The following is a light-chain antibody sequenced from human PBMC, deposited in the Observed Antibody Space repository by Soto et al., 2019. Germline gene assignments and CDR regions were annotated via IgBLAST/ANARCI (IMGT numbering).Light chain of an antibody. CDR3: QQRSNWRLT. CDR2: DAS. J-gene: IGKJ4*01. CDR1: QSVSSY. V-gene: IGKV3-11*01. Sequence: EIVLTQSPATLSLSPGERATLSCRASQSVSSYLAWYQQKPGQPPRLLIYDASNRATGIPARFSGSGSGTDFTLTISSLEPEDFAVYYCQQRSNWRLTFGGGTKV.